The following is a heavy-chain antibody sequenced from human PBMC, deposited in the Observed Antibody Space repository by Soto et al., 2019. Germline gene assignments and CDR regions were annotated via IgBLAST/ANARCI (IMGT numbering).Heavy chain of an antibody. Sequence: GASVKVSCKASGFTFTSSAVQWVRQARGQRLEWIGWIVVGSGNTNYAQKFQERVTITRDMSTSTAYMELSSLRSEDTAVYYCAPDLASTRLYYYYGMDVWGQGTTVTVSS. CDR3: APDLASTRLYYYYGMDV. V-gene: IGHV1-58*01. CDR2: IVVGSGNT. J-gene: IGHJ6*02. CDR1: GFTFTSSA.